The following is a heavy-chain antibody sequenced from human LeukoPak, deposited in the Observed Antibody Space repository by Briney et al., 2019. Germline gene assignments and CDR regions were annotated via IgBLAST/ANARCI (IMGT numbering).Heavy chain of an antibody. D-gene: IGHD6-13*01. Sequence: SETLSLTCAVYGGSFSGYYWSWIRQPPGKGLEWIGEINHSGSTNYNPSLKSRVTISVDTSKNQFSLKLSSVTAADTAVYYCARVGSSSWYGWSDPWGQGTLVTVSS. CDR3: ARVGSSSWYGWSDP. CDR2: INHSGST. J-gene: IGHJ5*02. CDR1: GGSFSGYY. V-gene: IGHV4-34*01.